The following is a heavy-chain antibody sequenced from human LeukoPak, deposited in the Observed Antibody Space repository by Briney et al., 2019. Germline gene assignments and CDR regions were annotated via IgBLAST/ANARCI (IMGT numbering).Heavy chain of an antibody. D-gene: IGHD1-26*01. V-gene: IGHV1-46*01. CDR2: INPSGGST. CDR3: AMGGDHDAEYFQH. Sequence: ASVKVSCKASGYTFTSYYMHWVRQAPGQGLEWMGIINPSGGSTSCAQKFQGRVTMTRDMSTSTVYMELSSLRSEDTAVYYCAMGGDHDAEYFQHWGQGTLVTVSS. CDR1: GYTFTSYY. J-gene: IGHJ1*01.